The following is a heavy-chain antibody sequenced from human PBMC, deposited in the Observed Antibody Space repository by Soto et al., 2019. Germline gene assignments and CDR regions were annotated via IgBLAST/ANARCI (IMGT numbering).Heavy chain of an antibody. CDR3: ARGDLLTGYYKPSYYYMDV. D-gene: IGHD3-9*01. CDR2: ISSSSSTI. V-gene: IGHV3-48*01. J-gene: IGHJ6*03. Sequence: EVQLVESGGGLVQPGGSRRLSFAASGFTFSSYSMNWVRQAPGRGLEWVSNISSSSSTIYYADSVKGRFTISRDNAKNSLYLQMNSLRAEDTAVYYCARGDLLTGYYKPSYYYMDVWGKGTTVTVSS. CDR1: GFTFSSYS.